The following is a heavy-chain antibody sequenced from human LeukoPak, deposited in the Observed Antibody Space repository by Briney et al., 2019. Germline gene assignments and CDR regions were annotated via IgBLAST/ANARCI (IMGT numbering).Heavy chain of an antibody. V-gene: IGHV3-30*04. Sequence: GGSLRLSCVASGFTLSSYAMYWVRQAPGKGLEWVAVISYDGSNKYYADSVKGRFPISRDNSKNTLYLQMNSLRDEDTAVYYCARDQGSLPVWFYYYMDVWGSGTTVTVSS. CDR2: ISYDGSNK. D-gene: IGHD3-16*01. CDR1: GFTLSSYA. J-gene: IGHJ6*03. CDR3: ARDQGSLPVWFYYYMDV.